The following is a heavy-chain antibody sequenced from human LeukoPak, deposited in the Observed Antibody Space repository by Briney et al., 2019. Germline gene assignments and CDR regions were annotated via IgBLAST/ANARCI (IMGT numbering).Heavy chain of an antibody. CDR1: GYTFTSYG. Sequence: ASVKVSCKASGYTFTSYGISWVRQAPGQGLEWMGWISAYNGNTNYAQKLQGRVTMTTDTSTSTAYMELRSLRSDDTAVYYCARADRYYDSSGLFDYWGQETLVTVSS. V-gene: IGHV1-18*01. J-gene: IGHJ4*02. CDR3: ARADRYYDSSGLFDY. D-gene: IGHD3-22*01. CDR2: ISAYNGNT.